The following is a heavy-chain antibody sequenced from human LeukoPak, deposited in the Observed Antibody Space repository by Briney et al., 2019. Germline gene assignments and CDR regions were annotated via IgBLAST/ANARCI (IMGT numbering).Heavy chain of an antibody. Sequence: ASVKVSCKASGYTFTSYGIHWVRQAPGQGLEWMGWINTNTGNPTYAQGFTGRFVFSLDTSVSTAYLQISSLKAEDTAVYYCARRGYSYGYYWFDPWGQGTLVTVSS. V-gene: IGHV7-4-1*02. J-gene: IGHJ5*02. D-gene: IGHD5-18*01. CDR3: ARRGYSYGYYWFDP. CDR1: GYTFTSYG. CDR2: INTNTGNP.